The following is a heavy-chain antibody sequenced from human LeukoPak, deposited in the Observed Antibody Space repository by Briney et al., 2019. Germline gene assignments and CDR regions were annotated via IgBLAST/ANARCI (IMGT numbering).Heavy chain of an antibody. CDR1: GFDFGANE. D-gene: IGHD3-22*01. V-gene: IGHV3-48*03. J-gene: IGHJ4*02. CDR2: FAGSDSTK. CDR3: TALGYHLDS. Sequence: GGSLRLSCAASGFDFGANEMNWVRQAPGKGPEWVAYFAGSDSTKYYADSVRGRFAISRDNANTSLYLQMSSLRAEDTALYYYTALGYHLDSWGQGTLVTVSS.